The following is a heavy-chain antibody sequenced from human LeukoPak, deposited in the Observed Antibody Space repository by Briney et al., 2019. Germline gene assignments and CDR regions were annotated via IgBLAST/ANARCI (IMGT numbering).Heavy chain of an antibody. CDR3: ARAERGLTYYVGSGRQYYMDV. CDR1: GGSFSGYY. CDR2: INHSGST. V-gene: IGHV4-34*01. D-gene: IGHD3-10*01. Sequence: SETLSLTCAVYGGSFSGYYWSWIRQPPGKGLEWIGEINHSGSTNYNPSLKSRVTISVDTSKNQFSLKLSSVTAADTAVYYCARAERGLTYYVGSGRQYYMDVWGKGTTVTASS. J-gene: IGHJ6*03.